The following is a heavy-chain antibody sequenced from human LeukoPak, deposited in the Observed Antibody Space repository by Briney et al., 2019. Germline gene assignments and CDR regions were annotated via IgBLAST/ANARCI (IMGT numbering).Heavy chain of an antibody. Sequence: SETLSLTCTVSGYSISSGYYWGWIRQPPGKGLEWIGSIYRSGSTYYNTSLKSRVTISVDTSKNQFSLTLSSVTAADTAVSYCARVIPMLYWGQGTLVTVSS. CDR3: ARVIPMLY. J-gene: IGHJ4*02. V-gene: IGHV4-38-2*02. CDR2: IYRSGST. CDR1: GYSISSGYY. D-gene: IGHD3-10*01.